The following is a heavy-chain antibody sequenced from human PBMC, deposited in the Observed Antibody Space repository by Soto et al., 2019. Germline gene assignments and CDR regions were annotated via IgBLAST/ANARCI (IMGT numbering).Heavy chain of an antibody. CDR1: GGSFIGFY. V-gene: IGHV4-34*01. CDR2: INHSGIT. Sequence: QVQLQKWGEGLLNPSETLSLTCAVNGGSFIGFYWSWIRQPPGKGLEWIGEINHSGITNYNPSLNSRVTISADTSKNQFSLQLSSVTAADTAVYYCVSKLGSCTGGSCNWYFDLWGRGTLVTVSS. D-gene: IGHD2-15*01. CDR3: VSKLGSCTGGSCNWYFDL. J-gene: IGHJ2*01.